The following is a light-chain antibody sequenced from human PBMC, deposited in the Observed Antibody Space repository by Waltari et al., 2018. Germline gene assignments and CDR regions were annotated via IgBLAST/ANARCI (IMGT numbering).Light chain of an antibody. CDR1: SSDVGSYNL. J-gene: IGLJ3*02. CDR2: EGS. Sequence: QSALTQPASVSGSPGQSITIPCTGTSSDVGSYNLVSWYQQHPGKAPKLMICEGSKRPSGVSNRFSGSKSGNTASLTIAGLQAEDEADYYCCSYAGSRTFVVFGGGTKLTVL. V-gene: IGLV2-23*03. CDR3: CSYAGSRTFVV.